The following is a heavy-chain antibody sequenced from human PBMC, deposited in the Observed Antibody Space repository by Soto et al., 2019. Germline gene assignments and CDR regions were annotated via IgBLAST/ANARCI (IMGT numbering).Heavy chain of an antibody. V-gene: IGHV4-4*02. Sequence: SETLSLRYTVSGGSIGNTNWWTWVRQPPGRVLEWIGKIYHSGNTNYNPSLKSRVTMSVDKSKNQFSLKLSPVTAAHTAVYYCALAESFYFEWIFNWYDPWGQGTLDIVSS. J-gene: IGHJ5*01. CDR3: ALAESFYFEWIFNWYDP. CDR2: IYHSGNT. D-gene: IGHD3-9*01. CDR1: GGSIGNTNW.